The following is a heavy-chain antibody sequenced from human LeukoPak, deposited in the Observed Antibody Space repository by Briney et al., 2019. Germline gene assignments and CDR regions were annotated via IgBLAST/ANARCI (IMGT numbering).Heavy chain of an antibody. V-gene: IGHV4-39*07. Sequence: SETLSLTCTVSGGSISSSSYYWGWIRQPPGKGLEWIGSIYYSGSTYYNPSLKSRVTISVDTSKNQFSLKLSSVTAADTAVYYCARDPTYGSGSYYNGMDVWGQGTTVTVSS. D-gene: IGHD3-10*01. J-gene: IGHJ6*02. CDR3: ARDPTYGSGSYYNGMDV. CDR1: GGSISSSSYY. CDR2: IYYSGST.